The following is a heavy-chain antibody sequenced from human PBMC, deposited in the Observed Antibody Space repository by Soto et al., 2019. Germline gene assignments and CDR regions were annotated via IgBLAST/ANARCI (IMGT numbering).Heavy chain of an antibody. CDR3: ARLGSGSPPSYYYGMDV. CDR1: GGSISSSSYY. Sequence: SETLSLTCTVSGGSISSSSYYWGWIRQPPGKGLEWIGSIYYSGSTYYNPSLKSRVTISVDTSKNQFSLKLSSVTAADTAVYYCARLGSGSPPSYYYGMDVWGQGTTVTSP. D-gene: IGHD3-10*01. CDR2: IYYSGST. J-gene: IGHJ6*02. V-gene: IGHV4-39*01.